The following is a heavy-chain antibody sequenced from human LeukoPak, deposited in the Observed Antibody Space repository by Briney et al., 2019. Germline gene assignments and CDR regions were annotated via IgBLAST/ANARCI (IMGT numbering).Heavy chain of an antibody. V-gene: IGHV1-46*01. J-gene: IGHJ4*02. CDR1: GYTFTNYY. Sequence: ASVKVSCKASGYTFTNYYIHWVRQAPGQGLEWMGVINPSGGGTSYAQKFQGRVTITADKSTSTAYMELSSLRSEDTAVYYCARHGSYSGSSYYFDYWGQGTLVTVSS. CDR2: INPSGGGT. D-gene: IGHD1-26*01. CDR3: ARHGSYSGSSYYFDY.